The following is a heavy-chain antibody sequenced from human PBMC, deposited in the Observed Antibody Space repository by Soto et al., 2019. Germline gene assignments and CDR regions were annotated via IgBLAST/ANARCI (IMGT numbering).Heavy chain of an antibody. D-gene: IGHD3-22*01. J-gene: IGHJ4*02. CDR2: IKSKTDGGTT. CDR3: TTDLAYYYDSSGYYSRIPPHDYEDY. V-gene: IGHV3-15*01. CDR1: GFTFSNAW. Sequence: GGSLRLSCAASGFTFSNAWMSWVRQAPGKGLEWVGRIKSKTDGGTTDYAAPVKGRFTISRDDSKNTLYLQMNSLKTEDTAVYYCTTDLAYYYDSSGYYSRIPPHDYEDYWGQGTLVTVSS.